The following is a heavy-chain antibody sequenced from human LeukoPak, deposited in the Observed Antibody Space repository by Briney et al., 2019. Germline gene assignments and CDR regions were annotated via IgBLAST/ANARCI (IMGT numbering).Heavy chain of an antibody. D-gene: IGHD4-11*01. Sequence: ASETLSPTCSVSGGSINSNNYYWGWIRQPPGKGLEWIGNIYYSGSTYYNPSLKSRVTISGDTSKNQVSLKLSSVTAADTAVYYCAAPLTTGYWGQGTLVTVSS. CDR1: GGSINSNNYY. CDR2: IYYSGST. J-gene: IGHJ4*02. V-gene: IGHV4-39*01. CDR3: AAPLTTGY.